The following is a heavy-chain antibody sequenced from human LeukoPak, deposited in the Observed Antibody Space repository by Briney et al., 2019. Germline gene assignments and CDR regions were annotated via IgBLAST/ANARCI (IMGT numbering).Heavy chain of an antibody. V-gene: IGHV3-7*03. CDR3: ARGHLWLEN. J-gene: IGHJ4*02. Sequence: PGGSLRLSCVASGLTFSNFWMTWVRQAPGKGLEWAASINQDGGEKYYVDSVKGRFIISRDNAKSSLYLQMDSLRAEETAVYHCARGHLWLENWGQGTLVTVSS. CDR1: GLTFSNFW. D-gene: IGHD3-3*02. CDR2: INQDGGEK.